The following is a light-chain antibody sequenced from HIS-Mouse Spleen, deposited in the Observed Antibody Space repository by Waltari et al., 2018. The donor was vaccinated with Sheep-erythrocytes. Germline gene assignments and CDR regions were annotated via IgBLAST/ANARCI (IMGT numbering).Light chain of an antibody. CDR1: QSLLHSNVYND. J-gene: IGKJ1*01. Sequence: DCVMTQSPLSLPVTPGEPASIPCRPSQSLLHSNVYNDLDWYLQKPGQSQQLLIYLASSRASGVPDRFSGSGSGTDFTLKISRVEAEDVGVYYCLQALQTPRTFGQGTKVEIK. CDR3: LQALQTPRT. CDR2: LAS. V-gene: IGKV2-28*01.